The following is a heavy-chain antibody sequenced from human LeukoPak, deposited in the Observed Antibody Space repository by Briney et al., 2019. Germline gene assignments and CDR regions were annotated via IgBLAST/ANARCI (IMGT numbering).Heavy chain of an antibody. Sequence: GASVKVSCEASGYTFTPHYINWGRQAPGQGLEWVGWIGPNSGGTNYAQKFLGSVTMTGDTSINTAFMELSRLRSDDTAIYYCARGRGTTMVRGVITNYFDLWGRGSLVTVSS. D-gene: IGHD3-10*01. CDR3: ARGRGTTMVRGVITNYFDL. CDR2: IGPNSGGT. J-gene: IGHJ2*01. V-gene: IGHV1-2*02. CDR1: GYTFTPHY.